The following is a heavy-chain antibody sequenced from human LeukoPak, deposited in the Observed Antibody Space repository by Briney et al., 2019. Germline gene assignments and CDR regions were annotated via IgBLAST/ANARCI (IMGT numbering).Heavy chain of an antibody. Sequence: GGSLRLSCAASGFTFSSYGMHWVRQAPGKGLEWVAFIRYDGSNKYYADSVKGRFTISRDNSKNTLYLQMNSLRAEDTAVYYCANTPVTMVRGVHYYFDYWGQGTLVTVPS. D-gene: IGHD3-10*01. CDR2: IRYDGSNK. J-gene: IGHJ4*02. CDR1: GFTFSSYG. V-gene: IGHV3-30*02. CDR3: ANTPVTMVRGVHYYFDY.